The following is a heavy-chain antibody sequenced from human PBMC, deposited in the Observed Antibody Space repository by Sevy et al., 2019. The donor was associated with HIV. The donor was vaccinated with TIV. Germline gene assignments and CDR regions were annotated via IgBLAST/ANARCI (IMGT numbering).Heavy chain of an antibody. V-gene: IGHV1-8*01. Sequence: ASVKVSCKASGYTFTSYDIHWVRQTTGQWLEWMGWMSPDSGNTGYAQKFQGRVTMTRDTSKGTDYMELSSLRSDDTAVYYCVRILSTSYYNYHALDVWGQGTTVTVSS. CDR1: GYTFTSYD. D-gene: IGHD2-2*01. J-gene: IGHJ6*02. CDR3: VRILSTSYYNYHALDV. CDR2: MSPDSGNT.